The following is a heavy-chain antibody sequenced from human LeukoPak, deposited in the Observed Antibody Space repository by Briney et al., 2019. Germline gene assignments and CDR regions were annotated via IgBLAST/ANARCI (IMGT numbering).Heavy chain of an antibody. Sequence: TLSLTCSVSGASINSHYWTWIRQPAGKGLEWIGRIYISGSTNYSPSLKSRVTMSVDTSKNQFSLNLISVTAADTAVYYCARALNPLPGTYYFDYWGQGTLVTVSS. D-gene: IGHD2-15*01. CDR3: ARALNPLPGTYYFDY. CDR1: GASINSHY. CDR2: IYISGST. V-gene: IGHV4-4*07. J-gene: IGHJ4*02.